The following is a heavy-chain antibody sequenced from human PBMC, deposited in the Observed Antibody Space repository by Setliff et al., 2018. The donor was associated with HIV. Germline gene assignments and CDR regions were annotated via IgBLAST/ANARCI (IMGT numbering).Heavy chain of an antibody. CDR1: GDSINKYY. Sequence: SETLSLTCAVSGDSINKYYWSWIRQPPGKGLEFIGHIHTSGSTIYNPSLKSRLTITIDTSRNQFSLKLTSVTAADTAVYYCAKFYCPHGVCYGFDIWGQGTMVTVSS. CDR3: AKFYCPHGVCYGFDI. D-gene: IGHD2-8*01. V-gene: IGHV4-4*09. CDR2: IHTSGST. J-gene: IGHJ3*02.